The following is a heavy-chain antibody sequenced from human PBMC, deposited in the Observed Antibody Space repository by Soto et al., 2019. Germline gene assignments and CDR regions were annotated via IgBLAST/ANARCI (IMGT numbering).Heavy chain of an antibody. V-gene: IGHV4-61*01. Sequence: SATLSLTCTVSGGSVSSDSYYWSWIRQPPGKGLEWFGYIHYSGNTNYNPSLKSRVTISVDTSKKQFSLKLSSVTAADTAVYYCARGSGLSKINNIWSGTTYYYYGMDVWGQGTTVT. CDR3: ARGSGLSKINNIWSGTTYYYYGMDV. D-gene: IGHD3-3*01. CDR1: GGSVSSDSYY. J-gene: IGHJ6*02. CDR2: IHYSGNT.